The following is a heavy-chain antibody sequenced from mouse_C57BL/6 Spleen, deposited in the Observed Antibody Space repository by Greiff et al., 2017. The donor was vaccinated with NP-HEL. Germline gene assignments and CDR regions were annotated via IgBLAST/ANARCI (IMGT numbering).Heavy chain of an antibody. J-gene: IGHJ4*01. CDR3: ARIVYYYGSSTGGYYAMDY. Sequence: QVTLKVCGPGILQPSQTLSLTCSFSGFSLSTFGMGVGWIRQPSGKGLEWLAHIWWDDDKYYNPALKSRLTISKDTSKNQVFLKIANVDTADTATYYCARIVYYYGSSTGGYYAMDYWGQGTSVTVSS. CDR1: GFSLSTFGMG. V-gene: IGHV8-8*01. D-gene: IGHD1-1*01. CDR2: IWWDDDK.